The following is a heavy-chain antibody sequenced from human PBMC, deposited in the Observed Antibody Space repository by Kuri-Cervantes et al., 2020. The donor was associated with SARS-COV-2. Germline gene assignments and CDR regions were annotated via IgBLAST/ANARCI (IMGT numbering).Heavy chain of an antibody. D-gene: IGHD3-22*01. V-gene: IGHV3-48*02. CDR2: VSPNSNTI. CDR1: GFSFRIYS. Sequence: GESLKISCIAYGFSFRIYSMNWVRQAPGKGLEWISYVSPNSNTIYYADSVKGRFTISRDNAKNLLYLQMNSLRDDDTAVYYCARGMGKYYYDSSAIDYWGQGTLVTVSS. J-gene: IGHJ4*02. CDR3: ARGMGKYYYDSSAIDY.